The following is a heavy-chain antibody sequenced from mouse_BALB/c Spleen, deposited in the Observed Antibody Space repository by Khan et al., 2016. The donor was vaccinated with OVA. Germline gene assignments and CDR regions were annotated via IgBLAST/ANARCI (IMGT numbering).Heavy chain of an antibody. CDR2: ISYSGST. CDR1: GYSITSGYG. J-gene: IGHJ2*01. Sequence: EVQLQESGPGLVKPSQSLSLTCTVTGYSITSGYGWNWIRQFPGNTLEWMGYISYSGSTNYNPSLKSRISITRDPSKNQVFLQLNSVTTEDTATYYCARTARIKYWGQGTTLTVAS. D-gene: IGHD1-2*01. V-gene: IGHV3-2*02. CDR3: ARTARIKY.